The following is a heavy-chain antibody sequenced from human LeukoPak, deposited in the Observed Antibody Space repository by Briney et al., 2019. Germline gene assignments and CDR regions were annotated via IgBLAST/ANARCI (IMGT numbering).Heavy chain of an antibody. CDR3: AQGGWGRTAIPARIDY. D-gene: IGHD2-21*02. CDR1: GFTFSSYG. CDR2: ISGSGGST. Sequence: GGSLRLSCAASGFTFSSYGMHWVRQAPGKGLEWVSAISGSGGSTYYADSVKGRFTISRDNSKNTVYLQMNSLRVEDTAVYYCAQGGWGRTAIPARIDYWGQGTLVTVSS. V-gene: IGHV3-23*01. J-gene: IGHJ4*02.